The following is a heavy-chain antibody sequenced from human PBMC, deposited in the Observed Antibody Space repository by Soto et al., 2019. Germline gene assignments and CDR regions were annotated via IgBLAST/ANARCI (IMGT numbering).Heavy chain of an antibody. CDR2: ISYDGSNK. CDR3: AKDSVGYSSSYYYYYYGMDV. Sequence: GGSLRLSCAASGFTFSSYGMHWVRQAPGKGLEWVAVISYDGSNKYYADSVKGRFTISRDNSKNTLYLQMNSLRAEDTAVYYCAKDSVGYSSSYYYYYYGMDVWGQGTTVTVSS. V-gene: IGHV3-30*18. D-gene: IGHD6-13*01. J-gene: IGHJ6*02. CDR1: GFTFSSYG.